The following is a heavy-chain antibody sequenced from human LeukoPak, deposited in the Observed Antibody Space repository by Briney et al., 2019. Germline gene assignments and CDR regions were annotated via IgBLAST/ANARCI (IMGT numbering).Heavy chain of an antibody. J-gene: IGHJ3*02. V-gene: IGHV1-2*02. CDR1: GYTFTGYY. D-gene: IGHD3-22*01. Sequence: ASVKVSCKASGYTFTGYYMHWVRQAPGQGLEWMGWINPNSGGTNYAQKFQGRVTMTRDTSISTAYMELSRLRSEDTAVYYCATERGYDSSGYYYTLKRFDAFDIWGQGTMVTVSS. CDR2: INPNSGGT. CDR3: ATERGYDSSGYYYTLKRFDAFDI.